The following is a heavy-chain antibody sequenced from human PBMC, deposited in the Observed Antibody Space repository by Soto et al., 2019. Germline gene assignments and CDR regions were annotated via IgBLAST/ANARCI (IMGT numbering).Heavy chain of an antibody. CDR3: ARSPINYFDY. V-gene: IGHV4-39*01. D-gene: IGHD5-12*01. Sequence: SETLSLTCTVSGGSISSSSYYWGWIRQPPGKGLEWIGSIYYSGSTYYNPSLKSRVTISVDTSKNQFSLKLSSVTAADTAVYYDARSPINYFDYWGQGTLVTVSS. CDR1: GGSISSSSYY. CDR2: IYYSGST. J-gene: IGHJ4*02.